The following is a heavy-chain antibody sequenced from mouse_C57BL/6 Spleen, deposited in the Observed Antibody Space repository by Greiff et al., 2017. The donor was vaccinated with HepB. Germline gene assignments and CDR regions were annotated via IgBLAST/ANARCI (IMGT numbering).Heavy chain of an antibody. J-gene: IGHJ4*01. Sequence: QVQLKQSGPELVKPGASVKISCKASGYSFTSYYIHWVKQRPGQGLEWIGWIYPGSGNTKYNEKFKGKATLTADTSSSTAYMQLSSLTSEDSAVYYCARSGNDAMDYWGQGTSVTVSS. CDR3: ARSGNDAMDY. CDR2: IYPGSGNT. CDR1: GYSFTSYY. D-gene: IGHD3-1*01. V-gene: IGHV1-66*01.